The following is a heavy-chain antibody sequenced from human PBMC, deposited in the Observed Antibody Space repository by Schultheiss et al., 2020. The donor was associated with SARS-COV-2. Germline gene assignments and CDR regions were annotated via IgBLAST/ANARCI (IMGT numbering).Heavy chain of an antibody. D-gene: IGHD3-3*01. CDR2: ISSSSSTI. CDR3: ARDRYDFWSGFDY. Sequence: GESLKISCAASGFTFSSYSINWVRQAPGKGLEWVSYISSSSSTIYYADSVKGRFTISRDNAKNSLYLQMNSLRAEDTAVYYCARDRYDFWSGFDYWGQGTLVTVSS. J-gene: IGHJ4*02. CDR1: GFTFSSYS. V-gene: IGHV3-48*01.